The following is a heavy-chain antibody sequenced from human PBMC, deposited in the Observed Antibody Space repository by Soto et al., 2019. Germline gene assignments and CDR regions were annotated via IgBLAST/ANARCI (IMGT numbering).Heavy chain of an antibody. CDR1: GYTFTSCG. J-gene: IGHJ3*02. D-gene: IGHD1-1*01. CDR2: ISAYNGNT. CDR3: AKKMSTRPTGAFDI. V-gene: IGHV1-18*01. Sequence: ASVKVSCKASGYTFTSCGISWVRQAPGQGLEWMGWISAYNGNTNYAQKLQGRVTMTTDTSTSTAYMELRSLRAEDTAIYYCAKKMSTRPTGAFDIWGQGTMVTVSS.